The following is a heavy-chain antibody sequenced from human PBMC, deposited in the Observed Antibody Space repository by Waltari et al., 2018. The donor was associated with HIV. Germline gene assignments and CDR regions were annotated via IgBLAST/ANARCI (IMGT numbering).Heavy chain of an antibody. CDR2: IYYTGST. Sequence: QVHLQESGPGLVKASETLSLTCSVSGGSIRGDYWSWIRQPPGKGLEWIGYIYYTGSTNYNPSLKSRSTMSLSPSKTQFSLKVNSVTSADTGVYYCAKESWAHSSGWQFDYWGPGILVTVSS. D-gene: IGHD6-19*01. CDR1: GGSIRGDY. V-gene: IGHV4-59*01. J-gene: IGHJ4*02. CDR3: AKESWAHSSGWQFDY.